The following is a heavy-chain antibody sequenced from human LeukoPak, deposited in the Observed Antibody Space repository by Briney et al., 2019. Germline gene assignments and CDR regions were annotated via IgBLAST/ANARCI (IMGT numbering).Heavy chain of an antibody. Sequence: GGSLRLSCAASGFTFSSYGMHWVRQAPGKGLEWVAVISYDGSNKYYADSVKGRFTISRDNSKNTLYLQMNSLRAEDTAVYYCAKLRRGVIIYFDYWGQGTLVTVSS. J-gene: IGHJ4*02. V-gene: IGHV3-30*18. CDR1: GFTFSSYG. CDR3: AKLRRGVIIYFDY. D-gene: IGHD3-10*01. CDR2: ISYDGSNK.